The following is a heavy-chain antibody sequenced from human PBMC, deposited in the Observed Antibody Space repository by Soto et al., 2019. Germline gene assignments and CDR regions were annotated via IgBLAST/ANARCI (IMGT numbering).Heavy chain of an antibody. Sequence: KTSETLSLTCNVSGGSISNYYWTWSRQSPEKGLEWIGYMYYNGNINYNPSLKSRVTISIDTSKNQFSLTLKSVSAADTAVYYCASGGNWFDPWGQGVLVTVSS. CDR3: ASGGNWFDP. V-gene: IGHV4-59*01. J-gene: IGHJ5*02. CDR2: MYYNGNI. D-gene: IGHD3-16*01. CDR1: GGSISNYY.